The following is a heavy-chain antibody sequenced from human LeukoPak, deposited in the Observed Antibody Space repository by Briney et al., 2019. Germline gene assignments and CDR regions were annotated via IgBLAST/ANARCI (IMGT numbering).Heavy chain of an antibody. J-gene: IGHJ4*02. CDR2: IYTSGST. V-gene: IGHV4-61*02. Sequence: SQTLSLTCTVSGGSISSGSYYWSWIRQPAGKGLEWIGRIYTSGSTNYNPSLKSLVTISVDTSKNQFSLKLSSVTAADTAVYYCARDGLEMATFYFDYWGQGTLVTVSS. CDR3: ARDGLEMATFYFDY. CDR1: GGSISSGSYY. D-gene: IGHD5-24*01.